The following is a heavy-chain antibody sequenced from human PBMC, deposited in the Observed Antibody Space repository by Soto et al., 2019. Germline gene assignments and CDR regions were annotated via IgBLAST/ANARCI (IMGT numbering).Heavy chain of an antibody. CDR1: GGSINSGDYY. CDR2: IYYSGST. CDR3: ARIGLTTALL. J-gene: IGHJ4*02. D-gene: IGHD4-17*01. Sequence: QVQLQESGPGLVKPSQTLSLTCTVSGGSINSGDYYWSWIRQPPGKGLEWIGYIYYSGSTYYNRPLRSRVTISIDTSKNHFFLNLSSVTAADTAVYYCARIGLTTALLWGQGTLVTVSS. V-gene: IGHV4-30-4*01.